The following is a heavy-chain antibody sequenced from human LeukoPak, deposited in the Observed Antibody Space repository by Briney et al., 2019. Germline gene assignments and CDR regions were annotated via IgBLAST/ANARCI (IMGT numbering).Heavy chain of an antibody. Sequence: PGGSLRLSCAASGFTFSNYWKSWVRQAPGKGLEWVANIKEDGSEKYYVDSVKGRFTISRDNAKNSLYLQMNSLRAEDTAVYYCARTIRGYWGQGTLVTVSS. J-gene: IGHJ4*02. CDR1: GFTFSNYW. V-gene: IGHV3-7*01. CDR2: IKEDGSEK. D-gene: IGHD3-10*01. CDR3: ARTIRGY.